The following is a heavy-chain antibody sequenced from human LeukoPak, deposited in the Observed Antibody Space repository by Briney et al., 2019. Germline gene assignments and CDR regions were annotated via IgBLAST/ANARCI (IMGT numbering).Heavy chain of an antibody. CDR2: VSWDVVAI. CDR1: GLTFDDYA. V-gene: IGHV3-9*01. J-gene: IGHJ5*02. D-gene: IGHD3-16*01. CDR3: ARGTVGYYDSWFDP. Sequence: GGSLRLSCAASGLTFDDYAMHWVRQAPGKGLHWVSGVSWDVVAIAYADSVKGRFTISRDNAKNSLYLQMNSLRAEDTALYYCARGTVGYYDSWFDPWGQGTLVTVSS.